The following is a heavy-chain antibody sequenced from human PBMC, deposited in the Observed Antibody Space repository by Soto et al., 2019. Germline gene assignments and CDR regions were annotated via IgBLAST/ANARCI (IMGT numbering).Heavy chain of an antibody. V-gene: IGHV1-2*04. J-gene: IGHJ4*02. D-gene: IGHD2-2*01. Sequence: QVQLVQSGAEVKKPGASVKVSCKASGYTFTGYYMHWVRQAPGQGLEWMGWINPNSGGTNYAQKLQGWVTMTRDTSISTAYRELSRLRSDDTAVYYCARGRFGHQYHLFYWGQGTLVTVSS. CDR1: GYTFTGYY. CDR3: ARGRFGHQYHLFY. CDR2: INPNSGGT.